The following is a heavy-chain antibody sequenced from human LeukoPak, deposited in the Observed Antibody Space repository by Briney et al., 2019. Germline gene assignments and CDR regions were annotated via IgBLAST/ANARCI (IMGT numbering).Heavy chain of an antibody. CDR1: GGSISSGDYY. D-gene: IGHD5-12*01. J-gene: IGHJ6*03. Sequence: SETLSLTCTVSGGSISSGDYYWSWIRQPPGKGLEWIGYIYYSGSTYYNPSLKSRVTISVDTSKNQFSLKLSSVTAADTAVYYCARETHSGYLPNYYYYYYMDVWGKGTTVTVSS. CDR3: ARETHSGYLPNYYYYYYMDV. V-gene: IGHV4-30-4*08. CDR2: IYYSGST.